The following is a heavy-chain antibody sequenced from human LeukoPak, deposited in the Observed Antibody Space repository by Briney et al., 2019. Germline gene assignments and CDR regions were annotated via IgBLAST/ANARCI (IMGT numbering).Heavy chain of an antibody. CDR1: GGSISSYY. J-gene: IGHJ4*02. V-gene: IGHV4-59*12. Sequence: SETLSLTCTVSGGSISSYYWSWIRQPPGKGLEWIGYIYYSGSTNYNPSLKSRVTISVDTSKNQFSLKLSSVTAADTAVYYCARDPSSSWPYYFDYWGQGTLVTVSS. D-gene: IGHD6-13*01. CDR2: IYYSGST. CDR3: ARDPSSSWPYYFDY.